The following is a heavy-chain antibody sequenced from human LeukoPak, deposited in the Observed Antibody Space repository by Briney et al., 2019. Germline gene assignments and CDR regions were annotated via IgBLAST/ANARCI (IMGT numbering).Heavy chain of an antibody. V-gene: IGHV3-7*01. CDR2: IKQDGSEK. D-gene: IGHD6-13*01. J-gene: IGHJ4*02. CDR3: ARDFGAAAGSERGGY. Sequence: GGSLRLSCAASGFTFSSYWMSWVRQAPGKGLEWVANIKQDGSEKYYLDSVKGRFTISRDNAKNSLYLQMNSLRAEDMAVYYCARDFGAAAGSERGGYWGQGTLVTVSS. CDR1: GFTFSSYW.